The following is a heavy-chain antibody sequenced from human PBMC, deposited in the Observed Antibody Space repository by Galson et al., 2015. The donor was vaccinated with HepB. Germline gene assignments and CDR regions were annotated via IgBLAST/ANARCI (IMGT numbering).Heavy chain of an antibody. V-gene: IGHV3-30-3*01. CDR2: ISYDGSNK. D-gene: IGHD4-23*01. CDR1: GFTFSSYA. J-gene: IGHJ6*04. Sequence: LRLSCAASGFTFSSYAMHWVRQAPGKGLEWVAVISYDGSNKYYADSVKGRFTISRDNSKNTLYLQMNSLRAEDTAVYYCARVSYDYGGNTMDVWGKGTTVTVSS. CDR3: ARVSYDYGGNTMDV.